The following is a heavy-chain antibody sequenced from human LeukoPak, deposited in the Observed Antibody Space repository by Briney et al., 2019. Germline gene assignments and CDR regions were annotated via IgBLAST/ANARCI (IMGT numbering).Heavy chain of an antibody. Sequence: GGSLRLSCAASGFTFSDYYMAWIRQAPGKGPEWVSYISSSSAYTNYADSVKGRFAISRDNANDSLYLQTNSLRAEDTAVYYCARDPTGSNWFACWGQGTLVTVSS. D-gene: IGHD1-1*01. CDR3: ARDPTGSNWFAC. CDR2: ISSSSAYT. V-gene: IGHV3-11*06. J-gene: IGHJ5*01. CDR1: GFTFSDYY.